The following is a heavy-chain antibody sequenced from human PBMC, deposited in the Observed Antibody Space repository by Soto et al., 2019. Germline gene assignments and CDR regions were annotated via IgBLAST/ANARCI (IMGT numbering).Heavy chain of an antibody. CDR1: GGSISRGGYY. Sequence: SETLSLTCTVSGGSISRGGYYWSWIRQNPGKGLEWIGNFYYSGSTYYNPSLRSRVTISVDASKNQFSVKVSSVTATDTAVYYCARSVGDYYYGMDVWGQGTTVIVSS. D-gene: IGHD1-26*01. CDR2: FYYSGST. V-gene: IGHV4-39*01. CDR3: ARSVGDYYYGMDV. J-gene: IGHJ6*02.